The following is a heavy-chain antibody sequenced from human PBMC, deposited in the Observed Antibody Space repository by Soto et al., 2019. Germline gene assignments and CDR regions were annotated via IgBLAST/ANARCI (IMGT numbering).Heavy chain of an antibody. D-gene: IGHD2-8*02. J-gene: IGHJ4*02. Sequence: PSETLSLTCAVYGGSFSGYYWTWIRQPPGTGLEWIGEINHSGSTNYNPSLKSRVTISVDTSKNQFSLKLTSVTAAGTAVYYCARDKITGRFDYWGQGTLVTVSS. CDR3: ARDKITGRFDY. CDR1: GGSFSGYY. CDR2: INHSGST. V-gene: IGHV4-34*01.